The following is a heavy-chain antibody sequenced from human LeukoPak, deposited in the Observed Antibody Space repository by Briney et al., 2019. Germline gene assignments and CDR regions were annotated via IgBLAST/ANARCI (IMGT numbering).Heavy chain of an antibody. CDR2: ISAYNGNT. CDR3: AREVEIVVVPAAYDAFDI. J-gene: IGHJ3*02. CDR1: GYTFTSYG. V-gene: IGHV1-18*04. D-gene: IGHD2-2*01. Sequence: GASVKVSCKASGYTFTSYGISWVRQAPGQGLEWVGWISAYNGNTNYAQKLQGRVTMTTDTSTSTAYMELRSLRSDDTAVYYCAREVEIVVVPAAYDAFDIWGQGTMVTVSS.